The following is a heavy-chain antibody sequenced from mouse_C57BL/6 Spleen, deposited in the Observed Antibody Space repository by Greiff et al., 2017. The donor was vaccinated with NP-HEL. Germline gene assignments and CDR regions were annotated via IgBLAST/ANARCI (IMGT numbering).Heavy chain of an antibody. CDR3: ARGLRPAFDY. J-gene: IGHJ2*01. V-gene: IGHV5-17*01. Sequence: EVKLVESGGGLVKPGGSLKLSCAASGFTFSDYGMHWVRQAPEKGLEWVAYISSGSSTIYYADTVKGRFTISRDNAKNTLFLQMTSLRSEDTAMYYCARGLRPAFDYWGQGTTLTVSS. D-gene: IGHD2-4*01. CDR2: ISSGSSTI. CDR1: GFTFSDYG.